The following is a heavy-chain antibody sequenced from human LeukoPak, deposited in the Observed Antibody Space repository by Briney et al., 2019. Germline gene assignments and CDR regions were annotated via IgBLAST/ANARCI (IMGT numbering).Heavy chain of an antibody. Sequence: GGSLRLSCAASGFTFSGYWMHWVRQAPGKGLVWVSRINSDGSSTSYADSVKGRFTISRDNAKNSLYLQMNSLRAEDTAVYYCARALPAQGGSYYYWGQGTLVTVSS. D-gene: IGHD1-26*01. V-gene: IGHV3-74*01. CDR2: INSDGSST. CDR3: ARALPAQGGSYYY. CDR1: GFTFSGYW. J-gene: IGHJ4*02.